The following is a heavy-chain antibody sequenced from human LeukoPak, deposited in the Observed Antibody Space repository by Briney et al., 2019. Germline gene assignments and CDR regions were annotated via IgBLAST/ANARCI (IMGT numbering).Heavy chain of an antibody. CDR3: ARGYCSSTSCPVYYYYGMDV. CDR2: TYYRSKWYN. CDR1: GVRVSSNSAA. V-gene: IGHV6-1*01. J-gene: IGHJ6*02. Sequence: SQTLSLTCAISGVRVSSNSAAWNWLTQCPSRGLEWLGRTYYRSKWYNDYAVSAKSRITVNPDTSKNQFSLQLNSVTPEDTAVYYCARGYCSSTSCPVYYYYGMDVWGQGTTVTVSS. D-gene: IGHD2-2*01.